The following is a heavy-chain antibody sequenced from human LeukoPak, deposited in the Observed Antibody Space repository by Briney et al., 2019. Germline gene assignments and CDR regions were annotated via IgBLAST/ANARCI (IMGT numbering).Heavy chain of an antibody. CDR2: IYFSGST. V-gene: IGHV4-39*07. CDR3: ARSISRYSYFDY. D-gene: IGHD6-13*01. Sequence: KPSETLSLTCTVFGGSISSSSHYWGWIRQPPGEGLEWIGSIYFSGSTYYSPSLKSRVTMSVDTSNNQFSLKLRSVTAADTAVYYCARSISRYSYFDYWGQGTQVTVSS. J-gene: IGHJ4*02. CDR1: GGSISSSSHY.